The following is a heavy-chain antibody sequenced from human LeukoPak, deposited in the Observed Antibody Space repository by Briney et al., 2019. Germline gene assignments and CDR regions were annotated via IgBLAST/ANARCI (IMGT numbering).Heavy chain of an antibody. CDR1: GFTFSSYG. V-gene: IGHV3-30*02. CDR2: IRYDGSNK. D-gene: IGHD3-22*01. J-gene: IGHJ4*02. Sequence: GGPLRLPCAASGFTFSSYGMHWVRQAPGKGLEWVAFIRYDGSNKYYADSVKGRFTISRDNSKNTLYLQMNSLKTEDTAVYYCTTAGYYYDSSGYYYFDYWGQGTLVTVSS. CDR3: TTAGYYYDSSGYYYFDY.